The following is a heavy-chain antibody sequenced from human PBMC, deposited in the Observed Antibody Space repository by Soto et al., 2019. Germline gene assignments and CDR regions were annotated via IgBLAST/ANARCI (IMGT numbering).Heavy chain of an antibody. CDR3: AKTASMTIRAGFDH. Sequence: EVQVLESGGGLVQPGGSLRLSCAASGFTFSSYAMSWVRQAPGQGLEWVSAISGSGSNPYYADSVKGRFTISRDNAKNTLDLQMNSLRAEDTALYYCAKTASMTIRAGFDHGGQGFVVTVSS. CDR1: GFTFSSYA. CDR2: ISGSGSNP. D-gene: IGHD3-3*01. J-gene: IGHJ4*02. V-gene: IGHV3-23*01.